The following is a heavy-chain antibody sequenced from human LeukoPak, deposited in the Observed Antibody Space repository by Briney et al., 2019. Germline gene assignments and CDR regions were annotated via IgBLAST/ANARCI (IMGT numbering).Heavy chain of an antibody. J-gene: IGHJ3*02. D-gene: IGHD6-13*01. CDR1: GGSFSGYY. CDR2: INHSGST. Sequence: SETLSLTCAVYGGSFSGYYWSWIRQPPGKGLEWIGEINHSGSTNYNPSLKSRVTISVDTSKNQFSLKLSSVTAADTAVYYCARDRGIAAAGTGAFDIWGQGTMVTVSS. CDR3: ARDRGIAAAGTGAFDI. V-gene: IGHV4-34*01.